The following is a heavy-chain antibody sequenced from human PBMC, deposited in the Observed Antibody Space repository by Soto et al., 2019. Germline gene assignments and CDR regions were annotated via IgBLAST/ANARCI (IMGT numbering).Heavy chain of an antibody. D-gene: IGHD2-2*01. V-gene: IGHV1-3*01. CDR3: ARAADPIVVVPAADTPFDY. J-gene: IGHJ4*02. Sequence: QVPLVQSGAEVKKPGASVKVSCKASGYTFTSYAMHWVRQAPGQRLEWMGWINAGNGNTKYSQKFQGRVTITRDTSASTAYMELSSLRSEDTAVYYCARAADPIVVVPAADTPFDYWGQGTLVTVSS. CDR2: INAGNGNT. CDR1: GYTFTSYA.